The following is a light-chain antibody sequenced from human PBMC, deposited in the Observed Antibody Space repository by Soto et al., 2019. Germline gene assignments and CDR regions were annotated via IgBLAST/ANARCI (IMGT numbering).Light chain of an antibody. Sequence: AIRMTQSPSSLSASTGDRVTITCRASQGISSYLTWYQQKPGKAAKLLIYAASPLQSGVPSRFSGSGSGTDFTLTISCLQSEDFATYYCQQYYSYPPYTFGQGTKLQIK. J-gene: IGKJ2*01. CDR2: AAS. CDR1: QGISSY. V-gene: IGKV1-8*01. CDR3: QQYYSYPPYT.